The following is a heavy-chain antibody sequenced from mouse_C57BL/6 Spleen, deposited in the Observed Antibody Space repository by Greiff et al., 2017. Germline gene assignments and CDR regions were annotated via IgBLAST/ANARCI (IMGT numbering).Heavy chain of an antibody. CDR2: INPNNGGT. V-gene: IGHV1-18*01. CDR1: GYTFTDYN. D-gene: IGHD2-5*01. J-gene: IGHJ3*01. CDR3: ARALYSMSF. Sequence: EVKLVESGPELVKPGASVKIPCKASGYTFTDYNMDWVKQSHGKSLEWIGDINPNNGGTIYNQKFKGKATLTVDKSSSTAYMELRSLTSEDTAVYYCARALYSMSFWGQGTLVTVSA.